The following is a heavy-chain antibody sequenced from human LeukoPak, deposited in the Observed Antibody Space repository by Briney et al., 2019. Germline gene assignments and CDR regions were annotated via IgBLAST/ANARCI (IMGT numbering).Heavy chain of an antibody. CDR3: ARDLPAPAPYYSYGMDV. CDR2: IYDSGST. J-gene: IGHJ6*04. Sequence: SETLSLTCTVSGGSISSGGYFWIWIRQHPGQGLEWIGYIYDSGSTYYNPSLKSRVTISVDTSKNQFSLKLSSVTAADTAVYYCARDLPAPAPYYSYGMDVWGKGTTVTVSS. V-gene: IGHV4-31*03. CDR1: GGSISSGGYF. D-gene: IGHD2-2*01.